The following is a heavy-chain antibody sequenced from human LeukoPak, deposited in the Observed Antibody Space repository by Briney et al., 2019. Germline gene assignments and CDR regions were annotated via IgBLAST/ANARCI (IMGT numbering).Heavy chain of an antibody. V-gene: IGHV1-69*04. CDR1: GGTFSSYA. CDR3: AKSTYYYDSSGYYYENYFDY. D-gene: IGHD3-22*01. CDR2: IIPILGIA. Sequence: ASVKVSCKASGGTFSSYAISWVRQAPGQGLEWMGRIIPILGIANYAQKFQGRVTITADKSTSTAYMELSSLRSEDTAVYYCAKSTYYYDSSGYYYENYFDYWGQGTLVTVSS. J-gene: IGHJ4*02.